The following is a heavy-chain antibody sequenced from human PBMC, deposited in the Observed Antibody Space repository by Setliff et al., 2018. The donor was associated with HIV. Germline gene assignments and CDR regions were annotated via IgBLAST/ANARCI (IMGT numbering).Heavy chain of an antibody. CDR3: ARDSASSGYYARFDH. J-gene: IGHJ4*02. Sequence: GGSLRLSCAASGFTFSSYAMHWVRQAPGKGLEWVAVISYDGSNKYYADSVKGRFTISRYNSKNTLYLQMNSLRAEETAVYYCARDSASSGYYARFDHWRQGTLVTVSS. CDR2: ISYDGSNK. D-gene: IGHD3-22*01. CDR1: GFTFSSYA. V-gene: IGHV3-30*04.